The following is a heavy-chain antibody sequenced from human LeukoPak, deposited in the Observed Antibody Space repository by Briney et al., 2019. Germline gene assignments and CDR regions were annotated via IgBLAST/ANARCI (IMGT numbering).Heavy chain of an antibody. J-gene: IGHJ4*02. V-gene: IGHV3-30*01. CDR1: GFTFLDFG. CDR3: TREWGAAADY. CDR2: MSYDGNNI. D-gene: IGHD6-13*01. Sequence: GGSLRLSCVTSGFTFLDFGVHWVRQAPGKGLEWVAVMSYDGNNIYYADSVRGRFTLSRDSSKNTLHLQMNSLRSEDTAVYYCTREWGAAADYWGQGTLVTVSS.